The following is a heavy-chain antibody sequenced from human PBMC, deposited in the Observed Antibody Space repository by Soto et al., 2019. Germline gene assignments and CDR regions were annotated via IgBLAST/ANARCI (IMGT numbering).Heavy chain of an antibody. J-gene: IGHJ5*02. CDR1: GLTFSSYW. Sequence: AASLRPSCAAYGLTFSSYWMHWVRQAPGKGLVWVSRINSDGSSTSYADSVKGRFTISRDNAKNTLYLQMISLSAEDTAVYYCARRGKPYAKNWFDPWGQGT. D-gene: IGHD4-17*01. V-gene: IGHV3-74*01. CDR2: INSDGSST. CDR3: ARRGKPYAKNWFDP.